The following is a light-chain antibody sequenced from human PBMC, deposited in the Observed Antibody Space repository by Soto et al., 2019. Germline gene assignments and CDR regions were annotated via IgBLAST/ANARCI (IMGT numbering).Light chain of an antibody. J-gene: IGLJ1*01. CDR2: EVN. Sequence: QSVLTQPPSASGSPGRSVTISCTGTSSDVGGYNYVSWYQQHPGKAPKLMIYEVNKRPSGVPDRFSGSKSGNTASLTVSGLQAEDEADYYCSSYAGSSNYVFGTGTKVTAL. V-gene: IGLV2-8*01. CDR1: SSDVGGYNY. CDR3: SSYAGSSNYV.